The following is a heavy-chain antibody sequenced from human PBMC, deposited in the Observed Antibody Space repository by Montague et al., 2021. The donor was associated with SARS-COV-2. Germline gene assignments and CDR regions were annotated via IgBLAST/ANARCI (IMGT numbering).Heavy chain of an antibody. CDR1: GFTFSSYG. V-gene: IGHV3-33*01. CDR2: IWYDGSNK. J-gene: IGHJ4*02. CDR3: AGDLFWGTDSGTQQRRDY. Sequence: SLRLSCAASGFTFSSYGMRWVRQAPGKGLEWVAVIWYDGSNKYYADSVKGRFTISRDNSKNTLYLQMNSLRAEDTAVYYCAGDLFWGTDSGTQQRRDYWGQGTLVTVSS. D-gene: IGHD3-16*01.